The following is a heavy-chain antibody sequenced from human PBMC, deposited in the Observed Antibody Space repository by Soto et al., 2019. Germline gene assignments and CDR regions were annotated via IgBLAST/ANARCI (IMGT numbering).Heavy chain of an antibody. CDR1: GFTFDDYA. CDR3: AKDIARYYDSSGYSH. D-gene: IGHD3-22*01. Sequence: GGSLRLSCAASGFTFDDYAMHWVRQAPGKGLEWVSGISWNSGSIGYADSVKGRLTISRDNAKNSLYLQMNSLRAEDTALYYCAKDIARYYDSSGYSHWGQGTLVTVSS. V-gene: IGHV3-9*01. J-gene: IGHJ4*02. CDR2: ISWNSGSI.